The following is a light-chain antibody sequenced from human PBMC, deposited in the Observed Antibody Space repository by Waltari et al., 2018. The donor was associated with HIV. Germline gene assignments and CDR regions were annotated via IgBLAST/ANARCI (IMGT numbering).Light chain of an antibody. J-gene: IGLJ2*01. CDR1: SSNIGSNT. Sequence: QSVLTQPPSASGAPGQRVTISCSGRSSNIGSNTVTWYQQLPGTAPKPLIYSNNQRPSGVPDRFSGSKSGTSASLAISGLQSEDEADYYCAAWDDSLNGHVVFGGGTKLTVL. V-gene: IGLV1-44*01. CDR2: SNN. CDR3: AAWDDSLNGHVV.